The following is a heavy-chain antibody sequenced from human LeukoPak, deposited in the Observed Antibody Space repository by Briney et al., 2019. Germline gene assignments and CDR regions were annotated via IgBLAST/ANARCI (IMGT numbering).Heavy chain of an antibody. CDR3: ARDPYSSSWYRALDYYYYYGMDV. V-gene: IGHV1-2*02. D-gene: IGHD6-13*01. CDR2: INPNSGGT. J-gene: IGHJ6*02. Sequence: ASVKVSCKASGYTFTGYYMHWVRQAPGQGLEWTGWINPNSGGTNYAQKFQGRVTMTRDTSISTAYMELSRLRSDDTAVYYCARDPYSSSWYRALDYYYYYGMDVWGQGTTVTVSS. CDR1: GYTFTGYY.